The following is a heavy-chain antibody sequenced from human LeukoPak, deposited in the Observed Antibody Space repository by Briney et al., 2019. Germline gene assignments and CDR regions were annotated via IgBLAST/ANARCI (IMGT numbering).Heavy chain of an antibody. CDR3: ARVQQWPPYYFDY. V-gene: IGHV4-39*07. CDR2: INYSGTT. J-gene: IGHJ4*02. Sequence: SETLSLTCTVSGYSISSSNCYWAWIRQPPGKGLEWIASINYSGTTFYNPSLKSRVTISVDTSQNRFSLKVNSVTAADTAVYYCARVQQWPPYYFDYWGQGTLVTVSS. D-gene: IGHD6-19*01. CDR1: GYSISSSNCY.